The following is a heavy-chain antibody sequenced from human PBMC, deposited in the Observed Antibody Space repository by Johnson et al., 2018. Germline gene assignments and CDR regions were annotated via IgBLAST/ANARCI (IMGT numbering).Heavy chain of an antibody. CDR2: IRSKANSYAT. V-gene: IGHV3-73*02. D-gene: IGHD5-12*01. CDR3: TSGYSGYDYYYGMDV. Sequence: VQLQESGGGLVQPGGSLKLSCAASGFTFSGSAMHWVRQASGKGLEWVGRIRSKANSYATAYAASVKGRFTISRDDSKNTGYLQKNSLKTEDTAVYYCTSGYSGYDYYYGMDVWGQGTTVTVSS. CDR1: GFTFSGSA. J-gene: IGHJ6*02.